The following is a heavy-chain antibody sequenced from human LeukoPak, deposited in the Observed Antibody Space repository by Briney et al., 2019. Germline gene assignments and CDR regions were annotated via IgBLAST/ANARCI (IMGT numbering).Heavy chain of an antibody. CDR1: GFTFSSYA. V-gene: IGHV3-23*01. D-gene: IGHD6-13*01. Sequence: GGSLRLSCAASGFTFSSYAMSWVRQAPGKGLEWVSAISGSGGSTYYADSVKGRFTISRDNSKNTLYLQMNSLRAEDTAVYYCARAQRSSSWYDGAFDIWGQGTMVTVSS. J-gene: IGHJ3*02. CDR2: ISGSGGST. CDR3: ARAQRSSSWYDGAFDI.